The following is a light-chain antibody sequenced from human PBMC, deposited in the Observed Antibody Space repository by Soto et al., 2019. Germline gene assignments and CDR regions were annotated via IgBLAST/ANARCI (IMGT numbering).Light chain of an antibody. V-gene: IGKV3-20*01. CDR3: QPYGSYTPFT. CDR1: QSVSSTY. J-gene: IGKJ2*01. CDR2: GAS. Sequence: EIVVTQSPGTLSLSPGERATLSCRASQSVSSTYIAWYQQNPGQAPRLLIYGASNRATGIPDRFSGSGSGTDFTLTISRLEPEDFSVYFSQPYGSYTPFTLGQRTNVDVK.